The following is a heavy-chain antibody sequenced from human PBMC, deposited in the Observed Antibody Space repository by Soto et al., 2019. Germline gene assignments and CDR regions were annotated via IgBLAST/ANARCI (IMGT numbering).Heavy chain of an antibody. D-gene: IGHD3-10*01. CDR1: GFTFDDYA. V-gene: IGHV3-9*01. CDR2: ISWNSGSI. Sequence: EVQLVESGGGLVQPGRSLRLSCAASGFTFDDYAMHWVRQAPGKGLEWVSGISWNSGSIGYADSVKGRFTISRDNAKNSLYLQMNSLRAEDTALYYCAKDIFDQPTGVPLDYWGQGTLVTVSS. J-gene: IGHJ4*02. CDR3: AKDIFDQPTGVPLDY.